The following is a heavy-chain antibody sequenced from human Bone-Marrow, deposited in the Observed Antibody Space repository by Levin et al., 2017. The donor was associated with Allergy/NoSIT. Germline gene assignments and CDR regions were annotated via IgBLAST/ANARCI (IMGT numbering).Heavy chain of an antibody. Sequence: PGGSLRLSCKASGYNFINYDINWVRQATGQGLEWMGWMNPKTGDTRYAQQFQGRVIMTRNTSISTAYLELNRLRSDDTALYYCVRVPIVAPIEQYYFDSWGQGALVTVSP. J-gene: IGHJ4*02. CDR3: VRVPIVAPIEQYYFDS. CDR2: MNPKTGDT. D-gene: IGHD5-12*01. CDR1: GYNFINYD. V-gene: IGHV1-8*01.